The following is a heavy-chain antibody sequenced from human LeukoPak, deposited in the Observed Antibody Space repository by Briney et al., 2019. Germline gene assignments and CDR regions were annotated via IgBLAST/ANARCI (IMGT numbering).Heavy chain of an antibody. D-gene: IGHD6-25*01. J-gene: IGHJ4*02. CDR2: IHTTETT. Sequence: SETLSLTRTVSGDSIRSDYWSWIRQSAGKGLEWIGRIHTTETTIYNPSLKSRVTMSLDTSKNQFSLRLASVTAADTAVYHCARWSGYGWHDFWGQGILVTVSS. CDR1: GDSIRSDY. V-gene: IGHV4-4*07. CDR3: ARWSGYGWHDF.